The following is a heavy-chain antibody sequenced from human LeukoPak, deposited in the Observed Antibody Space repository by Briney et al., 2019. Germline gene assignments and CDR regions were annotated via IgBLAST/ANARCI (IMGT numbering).Heavy chain of an antibody. Sequence: GGSLRLSCAASGFNIGSYWMNWVRQGPGKGLVWVARISSDGKSISYADSVKGRFSISRDNSKNTLYLQMDSLRAEDTAVYYRASASSESYYWALDYWGQGTLVTVS. CDR1: GFNIGSYW. D-gene: IGHD3-10*01. V-gene: IGHV3-74*01. CDR2: ISSDGKSI. J-gene: IGHJ4*02. CDR3: ASASSESYYWALDY.